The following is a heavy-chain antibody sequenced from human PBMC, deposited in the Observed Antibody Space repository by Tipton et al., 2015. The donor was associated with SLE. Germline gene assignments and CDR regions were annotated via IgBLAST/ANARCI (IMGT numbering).Heavy chain of an antibody. D-gene: IGHD1-26*01. CDR3: ARDLLPGYYGMDV. CDR1: GFTFSTYA. CDR2: ISYDGTNK. Sequence: RSLRLSCAASGFTFSTYAMHWVRQAPGKGLEWVAVISYDGTNKYYADSAKGRFTISRDNSKNTLYLQMNSLRAEDTAVYYCARDLLPGYYGMDVWGQGTTVSVSS. V-gene: IGHV3-30*04. J-gene: IGHJ6*02.